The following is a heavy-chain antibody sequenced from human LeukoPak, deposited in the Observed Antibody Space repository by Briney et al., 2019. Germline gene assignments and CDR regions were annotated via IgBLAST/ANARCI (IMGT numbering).Heavy chain of an antibody. Sequence: PSETLSLTCTVSGGSISSYYWSWIRQPPGKGLEWIGYIYYSGSTNYNPSLKSRVTISVDTSKNQFSLKLSSVTAADTAVYYCARHVNSGWYCDYWGQGTLVTVSS. CDR1: GGSISSYY. CDR2: IYYSGST. J-gene: IGHJ4*02. V-gene: IGHV4-59*08. CDR3: ARHVNSGWYCDY. D-gene: IGHD6-19*01.